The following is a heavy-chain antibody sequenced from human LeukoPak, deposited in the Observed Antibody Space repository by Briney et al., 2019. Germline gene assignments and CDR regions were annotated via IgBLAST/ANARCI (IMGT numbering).Heavy chain of an antibody. CDR1: GFTFSSYG. CDR2: IYPGGDI. D-gene: IGHD3-22*01. CDR3: VRGPRYYDDSGFHYGVFDI. V-gene: IGHV3-23*03. J-gene: IGHJ3*02. Sequence: GSLRLSCAASGFTFSSYGMSWVRQGPGKGLQWVSVIYPGGDIYYADSVKGRFIISRDNSKNTLSLQMNSLTADDTAVYYCVRGPRYYDDSGFHYGVFDIWGQGTVVTVSS.